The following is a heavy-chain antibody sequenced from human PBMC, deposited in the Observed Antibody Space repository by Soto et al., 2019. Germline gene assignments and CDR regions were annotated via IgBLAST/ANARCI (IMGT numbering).Heavy chain of an antibody. Sequence: QVQLVESGGGVVQPGRSLRLSCAASGFTFSSYGMHWVRQAPGKGLEWVAIIWYDGSNNYYAESVKGRFTISRDNSKNPLYLQMNSLGAAETAVYYCARDKGGYNGGWYFYSMDVWGRGTTVAVS. J-gene: IGHJ6*02. CDR1: GFTFSSYG. V-gene: IGHV3-33*01. D-gene: IGHD6-19*01. CDR2: IWYDGSNN. CDR3: ARDKGGYNGGWYFYSMDV.